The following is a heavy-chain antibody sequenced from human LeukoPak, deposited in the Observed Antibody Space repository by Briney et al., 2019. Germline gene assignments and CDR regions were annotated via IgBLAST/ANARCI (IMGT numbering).Heavy chain of an antibody. CDR1: GYTFTSYY. Sequence: ASVKVSCKASGYTFTSYYIHWVRQAPGQGLEWMGIINPSGGSTSYAQKFQGRVTMTRDTSTSTVYMELSSLRSEDTAVYYCATQRPIVGATFDIWGQGTMVTVSS. CDR2: INPSGGST. D-gene: IGHD1-26*01. CDR3: ATQRPIVGATFDI. J-gene: IGHJ3*02. V-gene: IGHV1-46*01.